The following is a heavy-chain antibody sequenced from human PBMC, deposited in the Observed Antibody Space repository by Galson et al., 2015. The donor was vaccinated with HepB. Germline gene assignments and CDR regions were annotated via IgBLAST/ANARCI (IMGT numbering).Heavy chain of an antibody. CDR3: ARVSYSSGWYDY. Sequence: SLRLSCAASGFTFSDYYMSWIRQAPGKGPEWVSYISSSSSYTNYADSVKGRFTISRDNAKNSLYLQMNSLRAEDTAVYYCARVSYSSGWYDYWGQGTLVTVSS. D-gene: IGHD6-19*01. V-gene: IGHV3-11*06. J-gene: IGHJ4*02. CDR1: GFTFSDYY. CDR2: ISSSSSYT.